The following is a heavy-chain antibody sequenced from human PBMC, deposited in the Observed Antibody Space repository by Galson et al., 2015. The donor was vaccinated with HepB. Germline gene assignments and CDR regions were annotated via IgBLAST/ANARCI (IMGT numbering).Heavy chain of an antibody. V-gene: IGHV3-23*01. J-gene: IGHJ5*02. D-gene: IGHD4-17*01. Sequence: LRLSCAASGFTFRRFALSWVRQAPGKGLEWVSAISGSDSSTYYADSVKGRFTISRDNSKNTLYLQMNSLRADDTAVYYCAKAYGDFLGYNWFGPWGQGTLVTVSS. CDR3: AKAYGDFLGYNWFGP. CDR1: GFTFRRFA. CDR2: ISGSDSST.